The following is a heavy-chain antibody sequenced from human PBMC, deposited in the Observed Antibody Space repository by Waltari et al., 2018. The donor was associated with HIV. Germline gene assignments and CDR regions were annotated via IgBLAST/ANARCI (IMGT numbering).Heavy chain of an antibody. V-gene: IGHV4-39*01. D-gene: IGHD3-10*01. CDR1: GGSISSSSYY. CDR2: IYYSGST. J-gene: IGHJ4*02. Sequence: QLQLQESGPGLVKPSETLSLTCTVSGGSISSSSYYWGWIRQPPGKGLEWIGSIYYSGSTYYNPSLKSRVTISVDTSKNQFSLKLSSVTAADTAVYYCARHLAPIGFGEFFDYWGQGTLVTVSS. CDR3: ARHLAPIGFGEFFDY.